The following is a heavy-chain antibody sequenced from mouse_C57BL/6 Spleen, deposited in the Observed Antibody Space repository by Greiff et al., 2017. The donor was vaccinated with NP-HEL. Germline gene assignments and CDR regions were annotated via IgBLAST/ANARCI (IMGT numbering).Heavy chain of an antibody. CDR2: IDPSDSYT. CDR1: GYTFTSYW. Sequence: QVQLQQPGAELVMPGASVKLSCKASGYTFTSYWMHWVKQRPGQGLEWIGEIDPSDSYTNYNQKLKGKSTLTVDKSSSTAYMQLSSLTSEDSAVYYCARWVLSELGWNYFDYWGQGTTLTVSS. CDR3: ARWVLSELGWNYFDY. V-gene: IGHV1-69*01. D-gene: IGHD4-1*01. J-gene: IGHJ2*01.